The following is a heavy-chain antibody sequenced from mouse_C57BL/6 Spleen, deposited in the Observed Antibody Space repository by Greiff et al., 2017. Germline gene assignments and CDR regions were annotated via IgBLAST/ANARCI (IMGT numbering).Heavy chain of an antibody. CDR1: GYTFTSYW. D-gene: IGHD1-1*01. V-gene: IGHV1-50*01. CDR2: IDPSDSYT. CDR3: AIGSSHAMDY. J-gene: IGHJ4*01. Sequence: VQLQQPGAELVKPGASVTLSCKASGYTFTSYWMQWVKQRPGQGLEWIGEIDPSDSYTNYNQKFKGKATLTVDTSSSTAYMQLSSLTSEDSAVYYCAIGSSHAMDYWGQGTSVTVSS.